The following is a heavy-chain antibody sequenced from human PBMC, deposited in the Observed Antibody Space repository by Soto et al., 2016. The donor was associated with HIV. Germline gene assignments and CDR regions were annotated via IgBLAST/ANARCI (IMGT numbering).Heavy chain of an antibody. CDR3: ARVPIRSRAFDI. V-gene: IGHV1-24*01. J-gene: IGHJ3*02. D-gene: IGHD2-2*01. CDR2: CDPEDGEP. CDR1: GYTLTELS. Sequence: QVKLLQSGAEVKKPGASVKISCKVFGYTLTELSVHWVRQSPGKGLEWMASCDPEDGEPMYAQKFQGRVTMTQDRLGGKDVAYMKVNNLRSDDTAVYYCARVPIRSRAFDIWGQGTMVTVSS.